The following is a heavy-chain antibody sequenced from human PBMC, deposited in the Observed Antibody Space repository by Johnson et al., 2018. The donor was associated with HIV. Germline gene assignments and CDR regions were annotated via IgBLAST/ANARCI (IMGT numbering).Heavy chain of an antibody. V-gene: IGHV3-9*01. Sequence: VQLVESGGGVVQPGGSLRLSCAASGFTFDDYAMHWVRQAPGKGLEWVSGISWNSGSIGYADSVKGRFTISRDNAKNSLYLQMNSLRAEDTAVYYCARDHSSSWYRGFGGAFDIWGQGTMVTVSS. J-gene: IGHJ3*02. CDR3: ARDHSSSWYRGFGGAFDI. CDR1: GFTFDDYA. CDR2: ISWNSGSI. D-gene: IGHD6-13*01.